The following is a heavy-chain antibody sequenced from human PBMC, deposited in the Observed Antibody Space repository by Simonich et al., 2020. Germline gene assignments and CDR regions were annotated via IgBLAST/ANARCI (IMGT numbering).Heavy chain of an antibody. D-gene: IGHD2-8*01. Sequence: QVQLVESGGGVVQPGRSLRLSCAGSGFTFSSYGIHWVRQAPGKGQEGVEVRWYEGMKKYYADSVKGRFNISRDNSKNTLYLQMNSLRAEDTAVYYCARDRCTNGVCLDVWGKGTTVTVSS. CDR3: ARDRCTNGVCLDV. CDR1: GFTFSSYG. CDR2: RWYEGMKK. J-gene: IGHJ6*04. V-gene: IGHV3-33*01.